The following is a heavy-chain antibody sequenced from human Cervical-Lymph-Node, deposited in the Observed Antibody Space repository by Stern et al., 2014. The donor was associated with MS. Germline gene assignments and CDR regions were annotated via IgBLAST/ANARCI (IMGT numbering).Heavy chain of an antibody. D-gene: IGHD1-26*01. J-gene: IGHJ6*02. CDR1: GGTFSSYA. V-gene: IGHV1-69*01. CDR2: IIPIFGKA. CDR3: ARGELKEGLVRGMDV. Sequence: QLVQSGAEVKKPGSSGKVSCKASGGTFSSYAISWVRQAPGQGLEWMGGIIPIFGKANYAQKVQGRVTITADEFTSTAYQALSSLRSEDTAVYYCARGELKEGLVRGMDVWGQGTTVPVSS.